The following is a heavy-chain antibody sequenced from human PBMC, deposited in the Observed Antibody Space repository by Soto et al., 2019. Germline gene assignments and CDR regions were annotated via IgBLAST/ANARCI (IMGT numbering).Heavy chain of an antibody. V-gene: IGHV4-34*01. Sequence: ASETLSLTCAVYGGSFSGYYWSWIRQPPGKGLEWIGEINHSGSTNYNPSLKSRVTISVDTSKNQFSLKLSSVTAADTAVYYCARTQYSYGVDYWGQGTLVTVSS. CDR1: GGSFSGYY. CDR3: ARTQYSYGVDY. J-gene: IGHJ4*02. CDR2: INHSGST. D-gene: IGHD5-18*01.